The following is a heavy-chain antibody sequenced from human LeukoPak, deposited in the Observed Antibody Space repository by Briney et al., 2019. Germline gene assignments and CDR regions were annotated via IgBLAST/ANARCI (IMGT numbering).Heavy chain of an antibody. J-gene: IGHJ3*02. D-gene: IGHD3-16*01. CDR3: AKIPTRLTRWHAFDI. CDR1: GFTFSSYG. V-gene: IGHV3-30*02. Sequence: QTGGSLRLSCAASGFTFSSYGMHWVRQAPGKGLEWVAFIRYDGSNKYYADSVKGRFTISRDNSKNTLYLQMNSLRAEDTAVYYCAKIPTRLTRWHAFDIWGQGTMVTVSS. CDR2: IRYDGSNK.